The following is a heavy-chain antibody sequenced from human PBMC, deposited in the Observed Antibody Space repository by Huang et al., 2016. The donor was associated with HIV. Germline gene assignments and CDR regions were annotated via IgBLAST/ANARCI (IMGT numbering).Heavy chain of an antibody. V-gene: IGHV4-39*01. Sequence: QLQLQESGPGLVKPSQNLSLTCTVFCGSVRSRNYYWAWIRQTPGKGLEWIGSSHHSGTAYYNRSLKSRVSMIVDKSKNQFSLEVTSATAADSAIYYCARQGGDCTSISCYLSWFDPWGQGTLVTVSS. CDR1: CGSVRSRNYY. CDR3: ARQGGDCTSISCYLSWFDP. J-gene: IGHJ5*02. CDR2: SHHSGTA. D-gene: IGHD2-2*01.